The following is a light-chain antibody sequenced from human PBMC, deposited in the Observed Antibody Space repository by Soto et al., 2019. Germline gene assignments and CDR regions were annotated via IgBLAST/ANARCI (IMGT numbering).Light chain of an antibody. CDR1: RSNIGAGYD. Sequence: QSVLTQPPSVSGAPGQRVTISCTGSRSNIGAGYDVHWYQQLPGTAPKPLIYGNSNRPSGVPDRFSGSKSGTSASLAITGLQAEDEADYYCQSYDSSLSGSGVFGGGTKVTVL. CDR3: QSYDSSLSGSGV. J-gene: IGLJ2*01. V-gene: IGLV1-40*01. CDR2: GNS.